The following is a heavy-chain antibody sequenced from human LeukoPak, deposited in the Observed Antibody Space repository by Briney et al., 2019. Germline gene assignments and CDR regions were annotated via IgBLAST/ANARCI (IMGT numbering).Heavy chain of an antibody. CDR1: GGSISSYH. CDR2: IYNSGST. V-gene: IGHV4-59*01. J-gene: IGHJ6*02. CDR3: ARRGAARPGGSNSMDV. D-gene: IGHD6-6*01. Sequence: SETLSLTCTVSGGSISSYHWSWIRQPPGKGLEYIGYIYNSGSTNYKPSLKSRVTISIDTSKNQLSLKLSSVTAADTAVYYCARRGAARPGGSNSMDVWGQGTTVTVSS.